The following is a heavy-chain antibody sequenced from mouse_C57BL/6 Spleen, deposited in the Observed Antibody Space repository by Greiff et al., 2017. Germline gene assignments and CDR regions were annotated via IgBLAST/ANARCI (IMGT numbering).Heavy chain of an antibody. CDR1: GFSLTSYG. CDR3: ARNSAVLHYAMDY. CDR2: IWSGGST. V-gene: IGHV2-2*01. J-gene: IGHJ4*01. Sequence: QVQLQQSGPGLVQPSQSLSITCTVSGFSLTSYGVHWVRQSPGKGLEWLGVIWSGGSTDYNAAFISKLSISKDNSKSHIFFKMNILQADDTAISFCARNSAVLHYAMDYWGQGTSVTVSS. D-gene: IGHD1-1*01.